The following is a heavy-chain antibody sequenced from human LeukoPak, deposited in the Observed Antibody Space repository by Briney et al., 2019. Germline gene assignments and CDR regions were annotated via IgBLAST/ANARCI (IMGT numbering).Heavy chain of an antibody. D-gene: IGHD2-15*01. V-gene: IGHV4-34*01. J-gene: IGHJ4*02. Sequence: SETLSLTCAVYGGSFSGYYWSWIRQPPGKGLEWIGEINHSGSTNYNPSLKSRVTISVDTSKNQFSLKLSSVTAADTAVYYCARGAGYCSGGSCYYWPYDYWGQGTLVTVSS. CDR2: INHSGST. CDR1: GGSFSGYY. CDR3: ARGAGYCSGGSCYYWPYDY.